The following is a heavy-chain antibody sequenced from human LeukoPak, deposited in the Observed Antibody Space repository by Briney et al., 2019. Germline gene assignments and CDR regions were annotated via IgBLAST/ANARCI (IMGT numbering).Heavy chain of an antibody. J-gene: IGHJ4*02. D-gene: IGHD7-27*01. CDR2: INHSGST. V-gene: IGHV4-34*01. CDR1: GGSFSGYY. CDR3: ARPWGLGNPFDY. Sequence: SETLSLTCAVYGGSFSGYYWSWIRQPPGKGLEWIGEINHSGSTNYNPSLKSRVTISVDTSKNQFSLKLSSVTAADTAVYYCARPWGLGNPFDYWGQGTLVTVSS.